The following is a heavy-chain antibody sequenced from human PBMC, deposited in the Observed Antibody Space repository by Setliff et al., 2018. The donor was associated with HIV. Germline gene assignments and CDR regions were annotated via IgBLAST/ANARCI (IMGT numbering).Heavy chain of an antibody. CDR3: ARTQQTYYYDSSGYYFDY. J-gene: IGHJ4*02. V-gene: IGHV4-59*08. Sequence: SETLSLTCTVSGGSISTYYWSWIRQPPGKGLEWIGYIFYSGTTNYNPSLKSRVTISVDTSKNQFSLKLSSVTAADTAVYYCARTQQTYYYDSSGYYFDYWGQGTLVTVSS. CDR1: GGSISTYY. D-gene: IGHD3-22*01. CDR2: IFYSGTT.